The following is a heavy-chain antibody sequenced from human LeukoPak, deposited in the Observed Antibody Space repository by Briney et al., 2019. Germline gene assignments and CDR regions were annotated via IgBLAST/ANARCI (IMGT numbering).Heavy chain of an antibody. CDR2: ISGSGGST. J-gene: IGHJ4*02. Sequence: GGSLRLSCAASGFTFSSYAMSWVRQAPEKGLEWVSTISGSGGSTYYADSVKGRFTISRDNSKNTLYLQMNSLRAEDTAVYYCAKVPRSSVGYYFDYWGQGTLVTVSS. D-gene: IGHD3-10*01. V-gene: IGHV3-23*01. CDR1: GFTFSSYA. CDR3: AKVPRSSVGYYFDY.